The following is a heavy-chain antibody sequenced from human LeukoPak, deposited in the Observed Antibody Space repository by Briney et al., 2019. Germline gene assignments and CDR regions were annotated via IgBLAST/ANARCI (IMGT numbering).Heavy chain of an antibody. CDR2: ISWNSKNI. Sequence: GGSLRLSCAASGFSFEDYAMYWVRQAPGKGLEWVAGISWNSKNIGYGDSVKGRFTISRDNGKNTLYLQMSSLRAEDTAVYYCARVSRGSYHFEYWGQGALVTVSS. V-gene: IGHV3-9*01. CDR3: ARVSRGSYHFEY. J-gene: IGHJ4*02. CDR1: GFSFEDYA. D-gene: IGHD1-26*01.